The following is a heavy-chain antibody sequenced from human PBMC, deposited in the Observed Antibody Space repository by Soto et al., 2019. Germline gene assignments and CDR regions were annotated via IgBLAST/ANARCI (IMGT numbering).Heavy chain of an antibody. Sequence: QVQLQQWGAGLLKPSETLSLTCAVYGGSFSGYYWSWIRQPPGKGLEWIGEINHSGSTNYHPSLKSRVTISVDTSNNQSSLKLRSVTAADTAVYYCARGPIGVVPAASSLRYYYGMDVWGQGTTVTVSS. CDR1: GGSFSGYY. D-gene: IGHD2-2*01. CDR3: ARGPIGVVPAASSLRYYYGMDV. CDR2: INHSGST. V-gene: IGHV4-34*01. J-gene: IGHJ6*02.